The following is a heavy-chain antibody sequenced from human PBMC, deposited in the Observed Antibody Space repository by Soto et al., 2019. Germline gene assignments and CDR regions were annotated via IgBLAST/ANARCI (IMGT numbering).Heavy chain of an antibody. CDR3: TRHDTYYDILSGYYFDY. V-gene: IGHV5-51*01. Sequence: GESPNISCKGSGYIFTSYWIAWVRQMPGKGLEWMAIINPGDSEPKYSPSFQGQVTISADKSINTAFLPWGSLKASDSDMYYCTRHDTYYDILSGYYFDYWGPGTQVTV. D-gene: IGHD3-9*01. CDR1: GYIFTSYW. J-gene: IGHJ4*02. CDR2: INPGDSEP.